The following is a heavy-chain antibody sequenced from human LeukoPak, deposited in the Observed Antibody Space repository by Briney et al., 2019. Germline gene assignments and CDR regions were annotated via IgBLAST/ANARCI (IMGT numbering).Heavy chain of an antibody. CDR3: ARSGRVITVTNYYYYYYMDV. D-gene: IGHD4-11*01. J-gene: IGHJ6*03. Sequence: ASVTVSCKASGGTFNHFGINWVRQAPGHGLEWMGRIIPILDLTKYAPKIQDRVTITADESTSTAYMELSSLRSEDTAVYYCARSGRVITVTNYYYYYYMDVWGKGTTVTVSS. CDR1: GGTFNHFG. V-gene: IGHV1-69*04. CDR2: IIPILDLT.